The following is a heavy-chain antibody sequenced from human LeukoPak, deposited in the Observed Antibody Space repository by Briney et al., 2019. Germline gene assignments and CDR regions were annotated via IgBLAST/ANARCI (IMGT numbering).Heavy chain of an antibody. D-gene: IGHD3-22*01. J-gene: IGHJ4*02. CDR3: AKGLSTGPLYYYDSSGPLDY. V-gene: IGHV3-30*18. CDR2: ISYDGSNK. CDR1: GFTFSSYG. Sequence: GRSLRLSCAASGFTFSSYGMHWVRQAPGKGLEWVAVISYDGSNKYYADSVKGRFTISRDNSKNTLYLQMNSLRAEDTAVYYCAKGLSTGPLYYYDSSGPLDYWGQGTLVTVSS.